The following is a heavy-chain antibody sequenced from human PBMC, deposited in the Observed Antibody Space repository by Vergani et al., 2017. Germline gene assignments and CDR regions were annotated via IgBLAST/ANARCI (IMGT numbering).Heavy chain of an antibody. CDR3: ASAGPSGGWFDP. CDR1: GGPFSSYT. Sequence: QVQLVQSGAEVKKPGSSVKVSCKASGGPFSSYTISWVRQAPGQGLEWMGRIIPILGIANYAQKFQGRVTITADKSTSTAYMELSSLRSEDTAVYYCASAGPSGGWFDPWGQGTLVTVSS. J-gene: IGHJ5*02. CDR2: IIPILGIA. V-gene: IGHV1-69*02. D-gene: IGHD1-1*01.